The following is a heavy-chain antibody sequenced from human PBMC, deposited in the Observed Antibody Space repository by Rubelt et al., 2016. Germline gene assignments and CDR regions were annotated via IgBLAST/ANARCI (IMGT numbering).Heavy chain of an antibody. CDR3: ATQYYYDSSGFDY. V-gene: IGHV4-39*01. CDR1: GGSISSSSYY. Sequence: QLQLQESGPGLVKPSETLSLTCTVSGGSISSSSYYWGWIRQPPGKGLEWIGSIYYSGSTYYNPSLKGRVTISVDTSKNQFSLKLSSVTAADTAVYYCATQYYYDSSGFDYWGQGTLVTVSS. J-gene: IGHJ4*02. CDR2: IYYSGST. D-gene: IGHD3-22*01.